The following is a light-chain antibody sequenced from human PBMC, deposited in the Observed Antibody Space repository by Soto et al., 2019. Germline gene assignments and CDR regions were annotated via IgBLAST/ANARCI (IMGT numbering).Light chain of an antibody. CDR3: QQSSRSPPWT. V-gene: IGKV1-12*01. J-gene: IGKJ1*01. CDR1: QHIATW. CDR2: AAT. Sequence: DIKMTQSPSVVSASVGDRVTITCRASQHIATWFTWYQKKPGRAPELLIYAATILQSGVPSRFSGSGFGTEFTLTINSLQPEDFALYCCQQSSRSPPWTFGQGTNVEI.